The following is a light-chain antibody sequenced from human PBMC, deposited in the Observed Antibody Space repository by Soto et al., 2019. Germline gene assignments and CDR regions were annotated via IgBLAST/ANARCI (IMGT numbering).Light chain of an antibody. J-gene: IGKJ4*01. V-gene: IGKV3-20*01. Sequence: EIVLTQSPGTLSLSPGERATLSCRASQSVSSSYLAWYQQKPGQAPRLLIYGASSRATGIPDRFSGSGSGTDFTLTISRLEPEFFSDDYRQQHGSSPPPFG. CDR1: QSVSSSY. CDR2: GAS. CDR3: QQHGSSPPP.